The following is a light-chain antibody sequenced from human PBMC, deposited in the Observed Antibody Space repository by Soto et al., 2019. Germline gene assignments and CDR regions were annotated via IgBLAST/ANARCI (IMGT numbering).Light chain of an antibody. CDR3: QQFSSPPFFP. J-gene: IGKJ2*01. V-gene: IGKV4-1*01. CDR2: WAS. Sequence: DIVMTQSPDSLAVSLGERATINCKSSQSVFKGSNNKDCLAWYQQKPGQPPKLLLYWASTRESGVTDRFSGSGSGTDFTLTISRLQAEDVAIYYCQQFSSPPFFPFGQGTKVEIK. CDR1: QSVFKGSNNKDC.